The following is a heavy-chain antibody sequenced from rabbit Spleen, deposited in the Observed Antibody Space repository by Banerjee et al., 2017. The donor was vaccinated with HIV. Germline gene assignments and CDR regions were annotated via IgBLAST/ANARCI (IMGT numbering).Heavy chain of an antibody. D-gene: IGHD1-1*01. CDR2: INMFTGKS. J-gene: IGHJ4*01. CDR3: ARWATSDGYFDL. CDR1: GVSLNDKDG. V-gene: IGHV1S45*01. Sequence: QEQLEESGGGLVKPEGSLTLTWKASGVSLNDKDGLGWVRQAPGMGLEWIACINMFTGKSVYASWAKGRFIMSRPSSTTLTLQMTSLTVADTATYFCARWATSDGYFDLWGQGTLVTVS.